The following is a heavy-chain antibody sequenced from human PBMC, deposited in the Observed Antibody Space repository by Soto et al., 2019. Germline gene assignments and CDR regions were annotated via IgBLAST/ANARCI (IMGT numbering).Heavy chain of an antibody. CDR3: GRVDDSSGYYFGAFDF. V-gene: IGHV4-31*03. CDR1: GGSISRGGYY. CDR2: IYYSGST. J-gene: IGHJ3*01. Sequence: QVQLQESGPGVVKPSQTLSLTCTVSGGSISRGGYYRSWIRQHPGKGLEWIGYIYYSGSTDYNPSLKSRVTISVDAAKTQSALKVRCVTAADTAVYYCGRVDDSSGYYFGAFDFWGQGTMVTVSS. D-gene: IGHD3-22*01.